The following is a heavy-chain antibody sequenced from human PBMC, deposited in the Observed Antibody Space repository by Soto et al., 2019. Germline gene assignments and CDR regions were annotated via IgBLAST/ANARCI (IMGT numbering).Heavy chain of an antibody. CDR3: ASSSLTYYYDSSGYYAANDAFDI. CDR1: GYSFTSYW. J-gene: IGHJ3*02. V-gene: IGHV5-10-1*01. D-gene: IGHD3-22*01. CDR2: IDPSDSYT. Sequence: GESLKISCKGSGYSFTSYWISWVRQMPGKGLEWMGRIDPSDSYTNYSPSFQGHVTISADKSISTAYLQWSSLKASDTAMYYCASSSLTYYYDSSGYYAANDAFDIWGQGTMVTVSS.